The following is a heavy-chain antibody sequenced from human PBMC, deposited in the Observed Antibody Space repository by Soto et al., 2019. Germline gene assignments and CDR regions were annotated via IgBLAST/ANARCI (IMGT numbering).Heavy chain of an antibody. J-gene: IGHJ3*02. CDR3: ARGGGVVTARDAFDI. D-gene: IGHD2-21*02. Sequence: GGSLRLSCAASGFTFSSYAMSWVRQAPGKGLEWVSAISGSGGSTYYADSVKGRFTISRDNSKNTLYLQMNSLRAEDTAVYYCARGGGVVTARDAFDIWGQGTMVTVSS. CDR1: GFTFSSYA. CDR2: ISGSGGST. V-gene: IGHV3-23*01.